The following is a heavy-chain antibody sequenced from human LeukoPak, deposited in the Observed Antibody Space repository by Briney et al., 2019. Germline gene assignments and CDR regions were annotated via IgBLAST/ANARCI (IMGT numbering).Heavy chain of an antibody. CDR3: ARGVVVVPAAIALRFLEWLLYRYSYGMDV. Sequence: ASVKVSCKASGYTFTGYYMHWVRQAPGQGLEWMGWINPNSGGTNYAQKFQGRVTMTRDTSISTAYMELSRLRSDDTAVYYCARGVVVVPAAIALRFLEWLLYRYSYGMDVWGQGTTVTVSS. J-gene: IGHJ6*02. CDR1: GYTFTGYY. V-gene: IGHV1-2*02. D-gene: IGHD3-3*01. CDR2: INPNSGGT.